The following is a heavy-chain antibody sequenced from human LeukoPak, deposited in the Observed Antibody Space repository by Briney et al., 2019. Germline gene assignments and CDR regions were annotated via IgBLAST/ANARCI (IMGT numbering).Heavy chain of an antibody. CDR3: AREAYYDCSGSLDY. CDR1: GFIFTSYG. J-gene: IGHJ4*02. CDR2: ISGSGSST. D-gene: IGHD3-22*01. V-gene: IGHV3-23*01. Sequence: GGSLRLSCAASGFIFTSYGLAWIRQAPGKGLEWVSGISGSGSSTDYADSVKGRFTISRDNSKNTVDLQMNSLRAEDTAIYYCAREAYYDCSGSLDYWGQGTLVTVSS.